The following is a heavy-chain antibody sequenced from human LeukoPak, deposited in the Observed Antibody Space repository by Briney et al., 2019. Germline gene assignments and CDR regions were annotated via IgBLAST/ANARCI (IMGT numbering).Heavy chain of an antibody. CDR2: IYSGDSDS. CDR3: ARPTEAGYSSGWTGGWFDP. V-gene: IGHV5-51*01. Sequence: VESLNLSCQGLGYRFTCYWIGLDRQMPGKGTELNGIIYSGDSDSRYSPYFQRQVTIQAAKSISTAYLQWTSLKDPDTAMYYCARPTEAGYSSGWTGGWFDPWGQGTLVTVSS. J-gene: IGHJ5*02. CDR1: GYRFTCYW. D-gene: IGHD6-19*01.